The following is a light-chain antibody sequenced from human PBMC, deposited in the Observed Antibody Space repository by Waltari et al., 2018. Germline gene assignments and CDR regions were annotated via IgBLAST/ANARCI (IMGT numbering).Light chain of an antibody. CDR1: QDITSY. V-gene: IGKV1-9*01. Sequence: DIQLTQSPSFLSASIGDRVIITCRASQDITSYLTWYQLKPGKAPKLLIFHASTLQPGVPPRFSASGSGTDFTLTISSLQPEDFATYYCQQCYTYPLTFGGGTKVESK. CDR2: HAS. J-gene: IGKJ4*01. CDR3: QQCYTYPLT.